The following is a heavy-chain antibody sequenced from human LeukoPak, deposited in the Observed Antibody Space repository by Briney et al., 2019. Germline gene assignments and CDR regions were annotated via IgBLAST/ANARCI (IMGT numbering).Heavy chain of an antibody. CDR3: ARSISTVTDDNWFDP. V-gene: IGHV4-39*01. Sequence: PSETLSLTCTVSGGSISSSSYYWGWLRQPPGKGLEWIGSIYYSGSTYYNPSLKSRVTISVDTSKNQFSLKLSSVTAADTAVYYCARSISTVTDDNWFDPWGQGTLVTVSS. J-gene: IGHJ5*02. CDR2: IYYSGST. D-gene: IGHD4-17*01. CDR1: GGSISSSSYY.